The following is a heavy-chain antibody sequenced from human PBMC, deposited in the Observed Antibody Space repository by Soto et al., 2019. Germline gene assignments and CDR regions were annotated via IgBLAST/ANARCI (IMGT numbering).Heavy chain of an antibody. J-gene: IGHJ6*02. D-gene: IGHD3-3*01. Sequence: ASVKVSCKASGGTFSSYAISWVRQAPGQGLEWMGWISAYNGNTNYAQKLQGRVTMTTDTSTSTAYMELRSLRSDDTVVYYCARGTMLLRFLEWLFEGEDYYYYGMDVWGQGTTVTVSS. CDR3: ARGTMLLRFLEWLFEGEDYYYYGMDV. CDR2: ISAYNGNT. CDR1: GGTFSSYA. V-gene: IGHV1-18*01.